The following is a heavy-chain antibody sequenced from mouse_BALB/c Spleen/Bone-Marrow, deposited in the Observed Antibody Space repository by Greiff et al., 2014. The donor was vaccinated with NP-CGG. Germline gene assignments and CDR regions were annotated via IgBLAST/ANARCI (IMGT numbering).Heavy chain of an antibody. Sequence: EVMLVESGGGLVQPGGSLRLSRATSGFTFTDYYMSWVRQPPGKALEWLGFIRNKANGYTTEYSASVKGRFTISRDNSQSILYLQMNTLRAEDSATYYCARDRTTATLYWYFDVWGAGTTVTVSS. CDR2: IRNKANGYTT. V-gene: IGHV7-3*02. CDR1: GFTFTDYY. J-gene: IGHJ1*01. D-gene: IGHD1-2*01. CDR3: ARDRTTATLYWYFDV.